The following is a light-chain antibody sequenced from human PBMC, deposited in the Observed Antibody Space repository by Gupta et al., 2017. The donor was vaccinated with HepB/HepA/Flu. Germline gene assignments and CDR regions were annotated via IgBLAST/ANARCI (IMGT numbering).Light chain of an antibody. CDR2: RNN. CDR3: SAWDRSLGAWV. J-gene: IGLJ3*02. Sequence: QAGLTQPPSVSKALRQTATLTCTGNSNNVGDEGAAWLQQHQGHPPKLLSYRNNNRPSGISERFSASRSGNSASLTISGLQPEDEADYYCSAWDRSLGAWVFGGGTKLAVL. CDR1: SNNVGDEG. V-gene: IGLV10-54*01.